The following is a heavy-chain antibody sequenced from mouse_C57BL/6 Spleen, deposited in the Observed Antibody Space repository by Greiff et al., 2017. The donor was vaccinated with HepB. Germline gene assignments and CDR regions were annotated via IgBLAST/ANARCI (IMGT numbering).Heavy chain of an antibody. CDR3: ARGAVVAPPFDY. CDR1: GYTFTSYW. V-gene: IGHV1-61*01. CDR2: IYPSDSET. D-gene: IGHD1-1*01. Sequence: QVQLQQPGAELVRPGSSVKLSCKASGYTFTSYWMDWVKQRPGQGLEWIGNIYPSDSETHYNQKFKDKATLTVDKSSSTAYMQLSSLTSEDSAVYYCARGAVVAPPFDYWGQGTTLTFSS. J-gene: IGHJ2*01.